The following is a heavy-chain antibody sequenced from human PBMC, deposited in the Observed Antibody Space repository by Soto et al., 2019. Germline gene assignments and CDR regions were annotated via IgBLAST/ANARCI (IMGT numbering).Heavy chain of an antibody. J-gene: IGHJ4*02. CDR3: ARHAPGGPFDS. V-gene: IGHV4-59*08. Sequence: SETLSLTCTVSGGSINRDYWSWIRQSPGKGLEWIGYIFYSGNTNYNPSLNSRVTLSVDTSKNQFSLKLTSVTAADTAVYYCARHAPGGPFDSWGQGTLVTVS. CDR1: GGSINRDY. CDR2: IFYSGNT.